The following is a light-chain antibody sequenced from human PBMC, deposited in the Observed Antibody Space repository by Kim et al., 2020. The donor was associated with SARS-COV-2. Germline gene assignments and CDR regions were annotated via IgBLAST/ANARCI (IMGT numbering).Light chain of an antibody. Sequence: VARGQAASISGAGDELGDKYAGWYQQRPGRSPVLVSDQDSKRAAGSAERFSGCDAGNAAALTGGGTQAVEEADYYCQAWDSSTVVFGGGTQLTVL. CDR2: QDS. V-gene: IGLV3-1*01. CDR1: ELGDKY. J-gene: IGLJ2*01. CDR3: QAWDSSTVV.